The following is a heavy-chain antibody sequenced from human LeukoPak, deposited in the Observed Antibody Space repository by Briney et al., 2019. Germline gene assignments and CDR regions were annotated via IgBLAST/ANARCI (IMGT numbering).Heavy chain of an antibody. V-gene: IGHV3-74*01. Sequence: PGGSLRLSCAASGFTFSSYWMHWARQAPGKGLVWVSRINTDGISTNYADSVKGRFTISRDNAKNTLYLQMNSLRAEDTAVYYCARAGSGYYYYWGQGTLSPSPQ. J-gene: IGHJ4*02. CDR3: ARAGSGYYYY. CDR1: GFTFSSYW. D-gene: IGHD3-22*01. CDR2: INTDGIST.